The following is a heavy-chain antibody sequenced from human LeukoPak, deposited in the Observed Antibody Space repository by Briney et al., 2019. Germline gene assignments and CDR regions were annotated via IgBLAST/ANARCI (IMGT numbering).Heavy chain of an antibody. CDR2: ISGGGEST. J-gene: IGHJ4*02. CDR3: AKERSSRWYVNSLDY. CDR1: GFTFSTYA. Sequence: GGSLRLSCAASGFTFSTYAMSWVRQAPGKGLEWVSGISGGGESTYYADSVTGRLTISRDNSKKTLYLQMNSLRADDTAVYYCAKERSSRWYVNSLDYWGQGTLVTVSS. V-gene: IGHV3-23*01. D-gene: IGHD6-13*01.